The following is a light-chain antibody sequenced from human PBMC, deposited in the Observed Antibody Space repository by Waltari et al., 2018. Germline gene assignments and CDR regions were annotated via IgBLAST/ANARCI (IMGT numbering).Light chain of an antibody. CDR3: CSYAGSGTLV. V-gene: IGLV2-23*02. Sequence: QSALTQPASVSGSPGQSITISCTGTSSDVGNYNLSSWYQQHPGNAPKLLIFEVTKRPSGVSNRFSGSKSANTASLTISGLQAEDEADYYCCSYAGSGTLVFGGGTKLTVL. CDR2: EVT. J-gene: IGLJ3*02. CDR1: SSDVGNYNL.